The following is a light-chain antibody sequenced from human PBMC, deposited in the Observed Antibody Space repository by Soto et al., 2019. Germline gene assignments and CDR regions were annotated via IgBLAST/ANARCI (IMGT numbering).Light chain of an antibody. CDR2: RVS. Sequence: DIQMTQSPSTLSASVGDRVTITCRASQTINNYLTWYQLKPGKAPKLLIYRVSTLEGGVPSRFSGAGSGTEFSLTISSLQPDDFATYYCQQYKSYPWTFGQGTKVEIK. CDR1: QTINNY. V-gene: IGKV1-5*03. J-gene: IGKJ1*01. CDR3: QQYKSYPWT.